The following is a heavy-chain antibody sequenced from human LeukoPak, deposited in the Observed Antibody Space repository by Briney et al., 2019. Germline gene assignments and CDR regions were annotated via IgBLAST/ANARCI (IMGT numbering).Heavy chain of an antibody. J-gene: IGHJ4*02. CDR3: ARLFGGVTTLDY. Sequence: GGSLRLSCEASGFTFSSDWMGWVRQAPGKGLEWVASIPPDGGIGRYVDSVKGRFTISRDNAKTTVFLQMNSLREEDTAVYYCARLFGGVTTLDYWGQGALVTVSS. CDR2: IPPDGGIG. D-gene: IGHD4-17*01. CDR1: GFTFSSDW. V-gene: IGHV3-7*01.